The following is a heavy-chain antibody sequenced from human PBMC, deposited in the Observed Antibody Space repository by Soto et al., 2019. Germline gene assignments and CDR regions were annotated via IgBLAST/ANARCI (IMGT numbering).Heavy chain of an antibody. Sequence: QVQLVESGGGVVQPGRSLRLSCAASGFTFSSYGMHWVRQAPGKGLEWVAVIRYDGSNIYYAGSVKGRFTISRDNSKNTLYLQMNSLRAEDTAVYYCARDRYSRSGNNWFDPWGQGTLVTVSS. CDR2: IRYDGSNI. V-gene: IGHV3-33*01. CDR1: GFTFSSYG. J-gene: IGHJ5*02. D-gene: IGHD6-13*01. CDR3: ARDRYSRSGNNWFDP.